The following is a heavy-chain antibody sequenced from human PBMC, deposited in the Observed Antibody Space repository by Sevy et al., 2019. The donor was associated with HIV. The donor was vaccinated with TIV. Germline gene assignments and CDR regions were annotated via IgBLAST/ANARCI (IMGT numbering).Heavy chain of an antibody. CDR3: ARGRRVVRGVIKPNNWFDP. CDR1: GGSFSGYY. D-gene: IGHD3-10*01. V-gene: IGHV4-34*01. Sequence: SETLSLTCAVYGGSFSGYYWSWIRQPPGKGLEWIGEINHSGSTNYNPSLKSRVTISVDTSKNQFSLKLSSVTAADTAVYYCARGRRVVRGVIKPNNWFDPWGQGTLVTVSS. CDR2: INHSGST. J-gene: IGHJ5*02.